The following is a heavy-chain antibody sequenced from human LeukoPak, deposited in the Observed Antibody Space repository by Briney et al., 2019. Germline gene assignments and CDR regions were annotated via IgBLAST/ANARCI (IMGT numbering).Heavy chain of an antibody. J-gene: IGHJ4*02. D-gene: IGHD2-2*01. Sequence: GGSLRLSCEVSGFTVSRHFMSWVRQAPGKGLDWVSVLYDDGTTQYADSVKGRFTISRDTSQNILYLEMNSLRADDTAVYYCARELLYHYYEYWGQGTLVTVSA. V-gene: IGHV3-53*01. CDR3: ARELLYHYYEY. CDR2: LYDDGTT. CDR1: GFTVSRHF.